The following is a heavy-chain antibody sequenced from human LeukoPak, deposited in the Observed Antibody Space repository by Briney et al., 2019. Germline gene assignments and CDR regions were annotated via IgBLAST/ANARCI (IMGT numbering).Heavy chain of an antibody. Sequence: SETLSLTCTVSGGPISSYYWSWIRQPPGKGLEWIGYIYYSGSTNYNPSLKSRVTISVDTSKNQFSLKLSSVTAADTAVYYCARDRSGSGWYPKAFDIWGQGTMVTVSS. D-gene: IGHD6-19*01. CDR2: IYYSGST. J-gene: IGHJ3*02. CDR1: GGPISSYY. CDR3: ARDRSGSGWYPKAFDI. V-gene: IGHV4-59*01.